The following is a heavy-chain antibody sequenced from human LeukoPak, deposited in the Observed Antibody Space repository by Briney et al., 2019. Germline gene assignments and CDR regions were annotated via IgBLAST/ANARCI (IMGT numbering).Heavy chain of an antibody. Sequence: SVKVSCKASGGTFSSYAISWVRQAPGQGLEWMGRIIPIFGTANYAQKFQGRVTITTDESTSTAYMELSSLRSEDTAVYYCARDRFPYSGSYSFEPFDCWGQGTLVTVSS. V-gene: IGHV1-69*05. D-gene: IGHD1-26*01. CDR1: GGTFSSYA. CDR2: IIPIFGTA. J-gene: IGHJ4*02. CDR3: ARDRFPYSGSYSFEPFDC.